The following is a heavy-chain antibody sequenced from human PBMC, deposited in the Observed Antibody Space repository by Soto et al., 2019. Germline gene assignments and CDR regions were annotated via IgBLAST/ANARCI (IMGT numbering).Heavy chain of an antibody. J-gene: IGHJ3*02. D-gene: IGHD3-3*01. Sequence: SVKVSCKASGGTFSTYAISWVRQAPGQGLEWMGGIIPIFGTAKYAQKFQGRVTITADESTSTAYMELSSLRSEDTAVYYCAREIFGVIISGGRDAFDIWGQGTMVTV. CDR3: AREIFGVIISGGRDAFDI. V-gene: IGHV1-69*13. CDR2: IIPIFGTA. CDR1: GGTFSTYA.